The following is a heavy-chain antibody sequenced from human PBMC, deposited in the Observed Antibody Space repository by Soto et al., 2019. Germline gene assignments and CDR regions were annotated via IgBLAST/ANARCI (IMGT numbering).Heavy chain of an antibody. Sequence: QVQVVQSGAEVKKPGASLKVSCKASGYTFTSYAISWVRQAPGQGLEWMGWISTYYGNTNYAQILQGRVTMTTDTSTNTAYMELRSLRSDDTAVYYCARHSVAEYYFDYWGQGTLVTVSS. CDR2: ISTYYGNT. V-gene: IGHV1-18*01. J-gene: IGHJ4*02. CDR3: ARHSVAEYYFDY. CDR1: GYTFTSYA. D-gene: IGHD6-6*01.